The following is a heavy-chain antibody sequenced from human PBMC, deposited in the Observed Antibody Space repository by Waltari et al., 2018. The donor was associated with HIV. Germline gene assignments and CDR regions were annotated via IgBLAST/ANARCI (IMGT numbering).Heavy chain of an antibody. V-gene: IGHV3-53*02. CDR3: ARESMYSGSFYFYYYGMDV. J-gene: IGHJ6*02. CDR1: GFSVIPSS. Sequence: EGQLVESGGGLFQPGGSLCLSCTASGFSVIPSSLRWVRQAPGKGLEWFASMYSSGNTYYADSVKGRFTISRDNTKNTVYFEMNSLRAEDTAVYFCARESMYSGSFYFYYYGMDVWGQGTTVTVSS. D-gene: IGHD1-26*01. CDR2: MYSSGNT.